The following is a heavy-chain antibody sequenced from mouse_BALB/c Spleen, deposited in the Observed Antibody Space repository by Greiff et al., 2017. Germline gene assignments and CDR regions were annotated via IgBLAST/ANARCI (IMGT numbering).Heavy chain of an antibody. Sequence: QQPGAELVKPGASVKMSCKASGYTFTSYNMHWVKQTPGQGLEWIGAIYPGNGDTSYNQKFKGKATLTADKSSSTAYMQLSSLTSEDSAVYYCARSRAMDYWGQGTSVTVSS. J-gene: IGHJ4*01. CDR2: IYPGNGDT. CDR1: GYTFTSYN. CDR3: ARSRAMDY. V-gene: IGHV1-12*01.